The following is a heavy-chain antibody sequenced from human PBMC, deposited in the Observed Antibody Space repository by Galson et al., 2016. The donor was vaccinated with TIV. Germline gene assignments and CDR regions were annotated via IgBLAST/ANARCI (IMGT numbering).Heavy chain of an antibody. V-gene: IGHV1-2*02. CDR1: GGTFTKSY. CDR3: ALLANSFDY. J-gene: IGHJ4*02. CDR2: INPKTGDT. Sequence: SVKVSCKASGGTFTKSYIHWVRQAPGQGLEWMGWINPKTGDTNSAQKFQGRFTMTTDTSASTAYMALTSLTSDDTALYYCALLANSFDYWGQGTRVAVPS.